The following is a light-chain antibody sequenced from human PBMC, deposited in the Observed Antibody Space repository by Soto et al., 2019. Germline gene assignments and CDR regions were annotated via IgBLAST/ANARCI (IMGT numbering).Light chain of an antibody. V-gene: IGKV1-33*01. CDR2: AAS. CDR1: QDVSNY. CDR3: QQYDNLPFT. Sequence: DIQMTQSPSSLSASVGDRVTITCQASQDVSNYLSWYQQKPGKAPKLLIYAASNLETGVPIRFSGSGSGTHFTFTISSLQPEDIATYYCQQYDNLPFTFGGGSNVEF. J-gene: IGKJ4*01.